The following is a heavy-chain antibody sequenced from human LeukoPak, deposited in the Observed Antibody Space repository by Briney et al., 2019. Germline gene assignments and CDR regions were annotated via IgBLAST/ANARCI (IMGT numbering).Heavy chain of an antibody. CDR1: GFTFSSYS. D-gene: IGHD6-13*01. CDR3: ARDDRKQQLAPAVDY. CDR2: ISSSSSYI. Sequence: GGSLRLSCAASGFTFSSYSMNWVRQAPGKGLEWVSSISSSSSYIYYADSVKGRFTISRDNAKNSLYLQMNSLRAEDTAVYYCARDDRKQQLAPAVDYWGQGTLVTVSS. V-gene: IGHV3-21*01. J-gene: IGHJ4*02.